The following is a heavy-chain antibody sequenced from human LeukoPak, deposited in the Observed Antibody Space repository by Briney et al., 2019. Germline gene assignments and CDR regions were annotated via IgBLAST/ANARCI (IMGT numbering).Heavy chain of an antibody. V-gene: IGHV3-74*01. CDR1: GFTFSSYW. Sequence: GGSLRLSCAASGFTFSSYWMHWVRQAPGKGLVWVSRINSDGSSTSYADSVKGRFTISRDSAKNSLFLQMNSLRAEDTAVYYCASERPSSSWYDYWGQGTLVTVSS. J-gene: IGHJ4*02. D-gene: IGHD6-13*01. CDR3: ASERPSSSWYDY. CDR2: INSDGSST.